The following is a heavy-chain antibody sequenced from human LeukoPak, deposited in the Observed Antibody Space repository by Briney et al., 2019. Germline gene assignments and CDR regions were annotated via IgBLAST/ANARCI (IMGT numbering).Heavy chain of an antibody. CDR2: ISSSSSTI. CDR1: GFTFSNYA. J-gene: IGHJ6*03. V-gene: IGHV3-48*02. CDR3: KDSSWCNYYYMDV. D-gene: IGHD6-13*01. Sequence: GGSLRLSCAASGFTFSNYAMNWVRQAPGKGLEWVSYISSSSSTIYYADSMKGRFTISRDNAKNSLYLQMNSLRDEDTAVYYCKDSSWCNYYYMDVWGKGTTVTVSS.